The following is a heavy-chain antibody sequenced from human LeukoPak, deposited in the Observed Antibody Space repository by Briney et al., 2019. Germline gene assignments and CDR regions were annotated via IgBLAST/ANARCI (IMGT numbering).Heavy chain of an antibody. CDR3: AKDLAPFWSGYCFDY. V-gene: IGHV3-23*01. CDR1: GFTFSSHA. D-gene: IGHD3-3*01. CDR2: ISGSGGST. J-gene: IGHJ4*02. Sequence: GGSLRLSCAASGFTFSSHAMSWVRQAPGKGLEWVSAISGSGGSTYYADSVKGRFTISRDNSKNTLYLQMNSLRAEDTAVYYCAKDLAPFWSGYCFDYWGQGTLVTVSS.